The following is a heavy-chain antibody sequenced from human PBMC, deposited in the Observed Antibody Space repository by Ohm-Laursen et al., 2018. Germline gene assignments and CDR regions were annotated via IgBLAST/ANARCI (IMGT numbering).Heavy chain of an antibody. CDR2: INHSGST. J-gene: IGHJ6*02. D-gene: IGHD2-15*01. Sequence: GTLSLTCAVSGGSISGYYWSWIRQPPGKGLEWIGEINHSGSTNYNPSLKSRVTISVDTSKNQFSLKLSSVTAADTAVYYCARGLVLVVGSGWGYYYYGMDVWGQGTTVTVSS. CDR1: GGSISGYY. V-gene: IGHV4-34*01. CDR3: ARGLVLVVGSGWGYYYYGMDV.